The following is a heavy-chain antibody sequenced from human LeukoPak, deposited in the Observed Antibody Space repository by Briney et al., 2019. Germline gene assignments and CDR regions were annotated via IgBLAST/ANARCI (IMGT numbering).Heavy chain of an antibody. V-gene: IGHV3-30-3*01. J-gene: IGHJ4*02. CDR1: GFTFSSYA. CDR3: ARDFLAFDY. Sequence: PGGSLRLSCAASGFTFSSYAMHWVRQAPGKGLEWVAVISYDGSNKYYADSVKGRFTISRDNSKNTLYLQMNSLRAEDTAVYYCARDFLAFDYWGQGTLVTVSS. CDR2: ISYDGSNK.